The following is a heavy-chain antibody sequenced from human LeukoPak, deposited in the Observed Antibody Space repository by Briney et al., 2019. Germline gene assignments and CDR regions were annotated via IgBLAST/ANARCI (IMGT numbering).Heavy chain of an antibody. V-gene: IGHV3-23*01. CDR1: GFTFSSYA. Sequence: GGSLRLSCAASGFTFSSYAMSWVRQAPGKGLEWVSAISGSGGSTYYADSVKGRFTISRDNSKNTLYLQMNSLRAEDTAVYYCAKDLHIVVVTAIPNWFDPWGQGTLVTVSS. J-gene: IGHJ5*02. CDR3: AKDLHIVVVTAIPNWFDP. D-gene: IGHD2-21*02. CDR2: ISGSGGST.